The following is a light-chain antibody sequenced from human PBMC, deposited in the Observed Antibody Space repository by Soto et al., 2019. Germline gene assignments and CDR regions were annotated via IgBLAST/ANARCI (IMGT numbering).Light chain of an antibody. J-gene: IGLJ2*01. CDR1: SSDVGTYNY. CDR3: SSYTSSSTLV. Sequence: QSALTQPASVSGSPGQSITISCTGTSSDVGTYNYVSWYQQHPGKAPKLMIYEVSNRPSGVSNRFSGSKSGNTASLTISGLQAEDEAGYYCSSYTSSSTLVFGGGTKVTVL. V-gene: IGLV2-14*01. CDR2: EVS.